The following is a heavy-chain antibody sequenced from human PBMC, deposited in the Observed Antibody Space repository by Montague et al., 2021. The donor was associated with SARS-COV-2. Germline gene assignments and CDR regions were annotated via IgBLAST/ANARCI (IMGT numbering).Heavy chain of an antibody. J-gene: IGHJ2*01. V-gene: IGHV4-31*03. CDR3: ARSPEPMVILIITSLNWYFDL. CDR1: GGSISSGGYY. D-gene: IGHD3-22*01. CDR2: IYYSGST. Sequence: TLSLSRTVSGGSISSGGYYWSWIRQHPGKGLEWIGYIYYSGSTYYNPSLKSRVTISVDTSKNQFSLKMSSVTAADTAVYYCARSPEPMVILIITSLNWYFDLWDRGTLVTVSS.